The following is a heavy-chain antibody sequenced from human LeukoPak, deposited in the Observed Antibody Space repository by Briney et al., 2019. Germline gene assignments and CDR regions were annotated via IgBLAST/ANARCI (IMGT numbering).Heavy chain of an antibody. D-gene: IGHD3-16*01. CDR1: GGSFSGYY. CDR2: IHYSGST. J-gene: IGHJ4*02. V-gene: IGHV4-34*01. CDR3: ARGLGSRLGELSLHAY. Sequence: KTSETLSLTCAVYGGSFSGYYWSWIRQSPGKGPEWIGEIHYSGSTNYNPSLKSRVTISVDTSKNQFSLKLSSVTAADTAVYYCARGLGSRLGELSLHAYWGQGIMVTVSS.